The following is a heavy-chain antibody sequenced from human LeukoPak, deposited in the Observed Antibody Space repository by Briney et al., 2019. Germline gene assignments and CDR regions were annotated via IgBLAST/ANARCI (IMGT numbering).Heavy chain of an antibody. CDR3: ARDSPKRYSGSYFDY. J-gene: IGHJ4*02. CDR1: GGSISSYY. D-gene: IGHD1-26*01. Sequence: SETLSLTCTVSGGSISSYYWSWIRQPPGKGLEWIGYIYYSGSTNYNPTLKSRVTISVDTSKNQFSLKLSSVTAADTAVYYCARDSPKRYSGSYFDYWGQGTLVTVSS. CDR2: IYYSGST. V-gene: IGHV4-59*01.